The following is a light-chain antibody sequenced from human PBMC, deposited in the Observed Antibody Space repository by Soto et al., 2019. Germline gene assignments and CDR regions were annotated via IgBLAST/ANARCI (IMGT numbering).Light chain of an antibody. Sequence: EIRMTQSPSTLSASVGDRVTITCRASQSINTWLAWYQQKPGKAPHLLIYKVSNLESGVPSRFSGGGSGTEFNLTISSLQPDDFPAYYCQQYNTLTETVGQGTKVEVK. CDR3: QQYNTLTET. CDR2: KVS. CDR1: QSINTW. J-gene: IGKJ1*01. V-gene: IGKV1-5*03.